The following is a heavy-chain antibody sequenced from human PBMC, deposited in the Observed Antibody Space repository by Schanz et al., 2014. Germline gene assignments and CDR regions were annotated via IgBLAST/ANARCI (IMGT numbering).Heavy chain of an antibody. J-gene: IGHJ4*02. D-gene: IGHD6-13*01. CDR3: ARDGEAAADCDY. Sequence: QVQLVQSGAEVKKPGASVKVSCKASGYTFTSYYMHWVRQAPGQGLEWMGIINPSVGNTNYAQKFQGRVTMTRDTSTSTVYMELSSLRSEDTAVYYCARDGEAAADCDYWGQGTLVTVSS. V-gene: IGHV1-46*03. CDR2: INPSVGNT. CDR1: GYTFTSYY.